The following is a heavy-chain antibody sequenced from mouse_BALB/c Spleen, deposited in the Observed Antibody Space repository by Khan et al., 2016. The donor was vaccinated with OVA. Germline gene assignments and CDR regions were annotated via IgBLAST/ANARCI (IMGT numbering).Heavy chain of an antibody. Sequence: EVELVESGGGLVQSGGSRKLSCAASGFTFTSYGMHWIRQAPEKGLEWVAYISSDSNTIYYADTVKGRFTISRDNPKNILFLQMTSLRSGDTAMYFCAHSYFHRFHFDYWGPGTPLTVSS. J-gene: IGHJ2*01. CDR1: GFTFTSYG. CDR3: AHSYFHRFHFDY. V-gene: IGHV5-17*02. CDR2: ISSDSNTI.